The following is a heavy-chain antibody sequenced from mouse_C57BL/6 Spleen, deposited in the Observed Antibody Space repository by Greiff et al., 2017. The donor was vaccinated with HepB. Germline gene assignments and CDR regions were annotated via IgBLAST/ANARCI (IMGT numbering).Heavy chain of an antibody. D-gene: IGHD2-3*01. V-gene: IGHV1-61*01. CDR1: GYTFTSYW. Sequence: QVQLQQSGAELVRPGASVKLSCKASGYTFTSYWMDWVKQRPGQGLEWIGNIYPSDSETNYNQKFKDKATLTVDKYSSTAYMELSSLTSEDAAVYYWGRRGRNIYDGSLDDWGQGTTLTVSS. CDR3: GRRGRNIYDGSLDD. J-gene: IGHJ2*01. CDR2: IYPSDSET.